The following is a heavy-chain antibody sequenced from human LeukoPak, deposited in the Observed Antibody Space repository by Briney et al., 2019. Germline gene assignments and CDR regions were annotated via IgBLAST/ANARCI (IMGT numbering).Heavy chain of an antibody. CDR1: GGTFSSYA. V-gene: IGHV1-69*05. D-gene: IGHD4-17*01. Sequence: ASVKVSCKASGGTFSSYAISWVRQAPGQGLEGMGGIIPIFGTANYAQKFQGRVTIITDESKSTAYMELSSLRSEDTAVYYCASWQDGDYFAFDIWGQGTMVTVSS. CDR2: IIPIFGTA. CDR3: ASWQDGDYFAFDI. J-gene: IGHJ3*02.